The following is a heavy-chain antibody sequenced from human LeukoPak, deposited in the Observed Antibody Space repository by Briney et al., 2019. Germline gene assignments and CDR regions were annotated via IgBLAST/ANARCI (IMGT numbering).Heavy chain of an antibody. V-gene: IGHV3-74*01. CDR1: GFTFSSYW. CDR2: IKSGGSST. CDR3: ARDRYNWNFLPDY. J-gene: IGHJ4*02. D-gene: IGHD1-7*01. Sequence: TGGSLRLSCAASGFTFSSYWMHWVRQAPGKGLEWVSRIKSGGSSTNYADSVKGRFTISRDNSKNTLYLQMNSLRAEDTAVYYCARDRYNWNFLPDYWGQGTLVTVSS.